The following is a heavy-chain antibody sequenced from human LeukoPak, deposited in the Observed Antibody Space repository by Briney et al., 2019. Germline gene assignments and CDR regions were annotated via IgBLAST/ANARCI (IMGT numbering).Heavy chain of an antibody. V-gene: IGHV5-51*01. CDR1: GYRFTSYW. CDR2: IYPGDSDT. D-gene: IGHD3-22*01. Sequence: GESLKISCKGSGYRFTSYWIGWVRQMPGKGLEWMGIIYPGDSDTRYSPSFQGQVTISADKSTSTAYLQWSSLKASDTAMYYCASHYYDSSGHLDAFDIWGQGTMVTVSS. CDR3: ASHYYDSSGHLDAFDI. J-gene: IGHJ3*02.